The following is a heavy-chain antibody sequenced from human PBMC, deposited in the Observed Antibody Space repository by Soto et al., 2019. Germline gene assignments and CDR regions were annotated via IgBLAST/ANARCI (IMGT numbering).Heavy chain of an antibody. CDR1: GLPCRNAFQNAW. V-gene: IGHV3-15*01. CDR2: IKSKPDGGAT. D-gene: IGHD6-13*01. CDR3: TTGGSPFYYYFGKDV. J-gene: IGHJ6*02. Sequence: QLMESGGGLVEPGRSLRLSCAASGLPCRNAFQNAWMSWVRQAPGKGLEWVARIKSKPDGGATNYASPVKGRFTISRDDSQNTLFLQMNSLQTDDTAVYYCTTGGSPFYYYFGKDVWGQGTTVTVSS.